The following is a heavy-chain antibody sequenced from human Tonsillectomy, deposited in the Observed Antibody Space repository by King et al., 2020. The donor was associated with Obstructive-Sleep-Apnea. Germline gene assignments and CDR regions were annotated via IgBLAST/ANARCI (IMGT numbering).Heavy chain of an antibody. Sequence: VQLQESGPGLVKPSETLSLTCTVSGYSISSGYYWGWIRQPPGKGLEWIGIIYHSGSTYYNPSLKSRVTISVDTSKNQFSLKLSSVTAADTAVYYCARDSPTGTTASLYYYYGMDVWGQGTTVTVSS. CDR2: IYHSGST. CDR1: GYSISSGYY. D-gene: IGHD1-7*01. J-gene: IGHJ6*02. V-gene: IGHV4-38-2*02. CDR3: ARDSPTGTTASLYYYYGMDV.